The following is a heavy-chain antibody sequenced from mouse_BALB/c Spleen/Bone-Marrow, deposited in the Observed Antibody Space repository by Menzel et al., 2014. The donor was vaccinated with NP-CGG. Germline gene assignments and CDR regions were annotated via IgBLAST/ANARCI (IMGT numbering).Heavy chain of an antibody. J-gene: IGHJ3*01. CDR1: GYSLTRYW. CDR3: ARDQFYSFNLEFVR. D-gene: IGHD2-1*01. Sequence: LHQTGAELEKSGAQVKLCCKSSGYSLTRYWMNWLKQRLGRGLEWIVRIDPPATETHYNQKFKDKATLTGDKSSSTPYIQINSLTSEDCAVYYCARDQFYSFNLEFVRRGRGTLV. V-gene: IGHV1-69*02. CDR2: IDPPATET.